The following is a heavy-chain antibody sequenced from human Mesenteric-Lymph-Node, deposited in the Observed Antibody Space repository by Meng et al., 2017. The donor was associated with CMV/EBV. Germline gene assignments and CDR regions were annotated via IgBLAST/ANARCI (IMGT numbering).Heavy chain of an antibody. D-gene: IGHD3/OR15-3a*01. CDR1: GFTVSSNY. CDR3: ARGGNDFRTGFYDY. J-gene: IGHJ4*02. V-gene: IGHV3-53*01. CDR2: IYTSGTT. Sequence: GGSLRLSCAASGFTVSSNYMSWVRQAPGKGLEWVSIIYTSGTTYYADSVKGRFTISRDTSENTLFLQMNSLRAEDTAVYYCARGGNDFRTGFYDYWGQGTLVTVSS.